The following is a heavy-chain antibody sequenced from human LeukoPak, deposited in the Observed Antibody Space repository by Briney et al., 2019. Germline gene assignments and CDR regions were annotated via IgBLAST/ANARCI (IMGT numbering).Heavy chain of an antibody. CDR2: INHSGST. CDR1: GGSFSGYY. J-gene: IGHJ4*02. CDR3: ARREWFGELNN. D-gene: IGHD3-10*01. Sequence: SETLSLTCAVYGGSFSGYYWSWIRQPPGKGLEWIGEINHSGSTNYNPSLKSRVTISVDTSKNQFSLKLSSVTAADTAVYYCARREWFGELNNWGQGTLVTVSS. V-gene: IGHV4-34*01.